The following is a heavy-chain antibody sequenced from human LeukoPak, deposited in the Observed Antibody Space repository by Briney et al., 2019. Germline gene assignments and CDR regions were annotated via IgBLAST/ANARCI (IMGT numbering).Heavy chain of an antibody. CDR3: AREDIVATMRGYYFDC. CDR2: IIPILGIA. J-gene: IGHJ4*02. D-gene: IGHD5-12*01. V-gene: IGHV1-69*04. Sequence: SVKVSCKASGGTFSSYAISWVRQAPGQGLEWMGRIIPILGIANYAQKFQGRVTITADKSTSTAYMELSSLRSEDTAVYYCAREDIVATMRGYYFDCWGQGTLVTVSS. CDR1: GGTFSSYA.